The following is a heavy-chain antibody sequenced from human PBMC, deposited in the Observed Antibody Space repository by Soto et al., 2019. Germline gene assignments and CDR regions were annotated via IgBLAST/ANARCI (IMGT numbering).Heavy chain of an antibody. CDR1: GFSLSTSGVG. J-gene: IGHJ5*02. V-gene: IGHV2-5*02. Sequence: SGPTLVNHTQTLTLTCTFSGFSLSTSGVGVGWIRQPPGKALEWLALIYWDDDKRYSPSLKSRLTITKDTSKNQVVLTMTNLDPVDTATYYCARIDGIFLSYCSSTSCSSENWFDPWGQGTLVTVSS. D-gene: IGHD2-2*01. CDR2: IYWDDDK. CDR3: ARIDGIFLSYCSSTSCSSENWFDP.